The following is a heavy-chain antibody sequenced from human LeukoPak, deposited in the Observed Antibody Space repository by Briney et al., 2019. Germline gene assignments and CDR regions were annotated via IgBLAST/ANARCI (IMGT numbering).Heavy chain of an antibody. V-gene: IGHV1-18*01. CDR1: GYTFTSYG. D-gene: IGHD3-22*01. CDR2: ISAYNGNT. J-gene: IGHJ4*02. CDR3: ARDPQYYYDSSFDY. Sequence: ASVKVSCKASGYTFTSYGISWVRQAPGQGLEWMGWISAYNGNTNYAQKLQGRATMTTDTSTSTAYMELRSLRSDDTAVCYCARDPQYYYDSSFDYWGQGTLVTVSS.